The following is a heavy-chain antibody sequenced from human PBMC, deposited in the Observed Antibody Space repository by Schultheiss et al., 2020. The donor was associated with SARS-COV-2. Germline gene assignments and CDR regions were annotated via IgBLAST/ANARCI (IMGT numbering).Heavy chain of an antibody. CDR1: GGSFSGYY. V-gene: IGHV4-34*01. CDR3: ARGPLDIVVVPAARRHYYYMDV. D-gene: IGHD2-2*01. J-gene: IGHJ6*03. CDR2: IYYSGSA. Sequence: SETLSLTCAVYGGSFSGYYWGWIRQPPGKGLEWIGSIYYSGSAYYNPSLKSRVTISVDTSKNQFSLKLSSVTAADTAVYYCARGPLDIVVVPAARRHYYYMDVWDKGTTVTVSS.